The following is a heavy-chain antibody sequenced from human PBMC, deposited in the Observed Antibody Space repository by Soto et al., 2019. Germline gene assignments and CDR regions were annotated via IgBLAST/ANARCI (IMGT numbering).Heavy chain of an antibody. CDR3: ARGRGYSYGLDP. Sequence: TSETLSLTCAVSGGSISSGGYSWSWIRQPPGKGLEWIGYIYHSGSTYYNPSLKSRVTISLDTSKNQFSLSLNFVTAADTAVYYCARGRGYSYGLDPWGQGSLVTVSS. CDR2: IYHSGST. D-gene: IGHD5-18*01. CDR1: GGSISSGGYS. J-gene: IGHJ5*02. V-gene: IGHV4-30-2*05.